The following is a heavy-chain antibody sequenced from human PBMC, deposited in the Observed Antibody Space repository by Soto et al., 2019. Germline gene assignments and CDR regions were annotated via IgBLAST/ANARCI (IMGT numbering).Heavy chain of an antibody. J-gene: IGHJ3*02. D-gene: IGHD2-15*01. Sequence: GGSLRLSCAASGFTFSSYAMSWVRQAPGKGLEWVSAISGSGGSTYYADSVKGRFTISRDNSKNTLYLQMKSLSAEDTAIYYCAKWYCSGGSCQAPDAFDIWGQGTMVTVSS. CDR1: GFTFSSYA. V-gene: IGHV3-23*01. CDR2: ISGSGGST. CDR3: AKWYCSGGSCQAPDAFDI.